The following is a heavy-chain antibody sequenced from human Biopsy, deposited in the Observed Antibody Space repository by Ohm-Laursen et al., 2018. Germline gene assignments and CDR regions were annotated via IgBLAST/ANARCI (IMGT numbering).Heavy chain of an antibody. CDR2: IYSSGST. J-gene: IGHJ3*02. CDR3: ARWTPEYDSSRYYLDAFDI. D-gene: IGHD3-22*01. V-gene: IGHV4-4*07. Sequence: SDTLSLTCTVSGGSLSSYYWSWIRQPAGKGLEWIGRIYSSGSTNYNPSLKSRVTLSMDTSKRQFSLKPSFVTAADTAVYYCARWTPEYDSSRYYLDAFDIWGQGTKVTVSS. CDR1: GGSLSSYY.